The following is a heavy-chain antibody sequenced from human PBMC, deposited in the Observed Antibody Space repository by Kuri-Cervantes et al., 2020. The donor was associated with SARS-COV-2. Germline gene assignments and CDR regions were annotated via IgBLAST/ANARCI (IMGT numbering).Heavy chain of an antibody. CDR2: ISGSGNTR. CDR3: AKGEYCSGSSCYREGVPLFDY. V-gene: IGHV3-23*01. D-gene: IGHD2-15*01. Sequence: LSLTCAASGFTFDSYGMSWVRQAPGKGLEWVSGISGSGNTRYYADSVKGRFTVSRDNSKNTLYMLINSLRAEDTAVYYCAKGEYCSGSSCYREGVPLFDYWGQGTLVTVSS. CDR1: GFTFDSYG. J-gene: IGHJ4*02.